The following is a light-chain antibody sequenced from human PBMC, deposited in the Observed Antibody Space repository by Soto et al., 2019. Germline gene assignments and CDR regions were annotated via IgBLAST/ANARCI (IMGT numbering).Light chain of an antibody. CDR3: CSYAGSSAWV. CDR2: EVS. J-gene: IGLJ3*02. CDR1: SSDVGGYNY. V-gene: IGLV2-8*01. Sequence: QSAPTQPPSASGSPGQSATISCTGTSSDVGGYNYVSWYQQYPGKAPKLMIYEVSKRPSGVPDRFSGSKSGNTASLTVPGLQADDEDDYYCCSYAGSSAWVFGGGTKLTVL.